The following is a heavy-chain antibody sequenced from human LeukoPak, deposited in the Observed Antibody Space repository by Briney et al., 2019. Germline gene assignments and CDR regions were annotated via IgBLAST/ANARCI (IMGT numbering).Heavy chain of an antibody. Sequence: PGGPLRLSCAASGFTFSTYAMHWVRQAPGKGLEWVAVISYDGSNKYYADSVKGRFTISRDNSKNTLYLQMNSLRAEDTAVYYCARASPGIAAAGIIDYWGQGTLVTVSS. D-gene: IGHD6-13*01. V-gene: IGHV3-30-3*01. CDR1: GFTFSTYA. CDR2: ISYDGSNK. CDR3: ARASPGIAAAGIIDY. J-gene: IGHJ4*02.